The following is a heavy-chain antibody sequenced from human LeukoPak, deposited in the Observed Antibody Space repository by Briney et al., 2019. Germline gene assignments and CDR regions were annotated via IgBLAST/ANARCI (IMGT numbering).Heavy chain of an antibody. V-gene: IGHV3-23*01. D-gene: IGHD4-17*01. Sequence: PGGSLRLSCAASGFTFSSYAMSWVRQAPGKGLEWVSAISGSGGSTYYADSVKGRFTISRDNSKNTLYLQMNSLRAEDTAVYYCGVFVGTDYGDYEYFQHWGQGTLVTVSS. CDR3: GVFVGTDYGDYEYFQH. J-gene: IGHJ1*01. CDR1: GFTFSSYA. CDR2: ISGSGGST.